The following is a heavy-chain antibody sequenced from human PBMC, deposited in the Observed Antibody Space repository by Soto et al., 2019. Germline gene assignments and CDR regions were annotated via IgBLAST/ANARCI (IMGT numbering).Heavy chain of an antibody. D-gene: IGHD3-9*01. CDR3: AADQRTVLTGYPYGMDV. V-gene: IGHV1-58*02. CDR1: GFTLTSSA. Sequence: ASVKVSFKASGFTLTSSAMQGVRQARGQRLEWIGWIAVGSGNTNYAQKFQERVTLTRDMSTSTAYMELSSLRSEDTAVYYCAADQRTVLTGYPYGMDVWGQGTTVTVS. CDR2: IAVGSGNT. J-gene: IGHJ6*02.